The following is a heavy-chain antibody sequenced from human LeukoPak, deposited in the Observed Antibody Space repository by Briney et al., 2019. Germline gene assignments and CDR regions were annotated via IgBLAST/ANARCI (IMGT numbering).Heavy chain of an antibody. CDR1: GGTCSSYA. D-gene: IGHD3-10*01. J-gene: IGHJ4*02. CDR2: IIPIFGIA. CDR3: ARGDTMVRGRTDY. V-gene: IGHV1-69*04. Sequence: GASVKVSCKASGGTCSSYAISWVRQAPGQGLEWMGRIIPIFGIANYAQKFQGRVTITADKSTSTAYMELSSLRSEDTAVYYCARGDTMVRGRTDYWGQGTLVTVSS.